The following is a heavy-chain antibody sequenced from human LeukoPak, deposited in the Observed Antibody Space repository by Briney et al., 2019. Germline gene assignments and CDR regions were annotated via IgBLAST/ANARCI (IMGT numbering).Heavy chain of an antibody. CDR1: GGSISSGDYY. CDR3: ATLTTVVTAYYFDY. CDR2: IYYSGST. J-gene: IGHJ4*02. V-gene: IGHV4-30-4*01. D-gene: IGHD4-23*01. Sequence: NPSQTLSLTCTVSGGSISSGDYYWSWIRQPPGKGLEWIGYIYYSGSTYYNPSLKSRVTISVDTSKNQFSLKLSSVTAADTAVYYCATLTTVVTAYYFDYWGQGTLVTVSS.